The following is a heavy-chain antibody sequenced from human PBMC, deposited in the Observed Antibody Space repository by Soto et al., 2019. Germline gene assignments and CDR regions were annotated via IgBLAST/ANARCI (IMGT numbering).Heavy chain of an antibody. J-gene: IGHJ6*02. D-gene: IGHD3-3*01. Sequence: PGGSLRLSCAASEFTFSNYAMSWVRQAPGKGLEWVSSISDNGGSTYYADSVKGRFTISRDNSKNTLYLQMNSLRAEDTAVYYSAKTVPYDFWSGLYYGMDVWGQGTTVTVSS. V-gene: IGHV3-23*01. CDR3: AKTVPYDFWSGLYYGMDV. CDR1: EFTFSNYA. CDR2: ISDNGGST.